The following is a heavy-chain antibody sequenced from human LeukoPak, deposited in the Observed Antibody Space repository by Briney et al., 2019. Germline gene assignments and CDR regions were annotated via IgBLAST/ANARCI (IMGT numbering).Heavy chain of an antibody. CDR2: IYTTGST. J-gene: IGHJ4*02. CDR3: ARRKGTGYYYDSSGYWDY. CDR1: GGSISSYY. D-gene: IGHD3-22*01. V-gene: IGHV4-4*07. Sequence: PSETLSLTCTVSGGSISSYYWSWIRQPAGKGLEWIGRIYTTGSTNYNPSLKSRVTISVDTSKNQFSLKLSSVTAADTAVYYCARRKGTGYYYDSSGYWDYWGQGTLVTVSS.